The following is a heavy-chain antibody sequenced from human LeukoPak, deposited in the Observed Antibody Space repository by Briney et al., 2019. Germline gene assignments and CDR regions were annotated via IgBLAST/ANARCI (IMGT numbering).Heavy chain of an antibody. J-gene: IGHJ4*02. V-gene: IGHV1-18*03. CDR3: ARESGYGWDY. D-gene: IGHD5-12*01. Sequence: AASVKVSCKASGYTFTSYGMSWVRQAPGQGLEWMGWISAYNGNTNYAQKLQGRVTMTTDTSTSTAYMELSSLRSEDMAVYYCARESGYGWDYWGQGTLVTVSS. CDR2: ISAYNGNT. CDR1: GYTFTSYG.